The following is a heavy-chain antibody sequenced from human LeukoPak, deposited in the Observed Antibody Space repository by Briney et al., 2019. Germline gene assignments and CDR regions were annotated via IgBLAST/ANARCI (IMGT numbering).Heavy chain of an antibody. Sequence: GGSLKISCKGSGYSFTSYWIGWVRQMPGKGLEWMGIIYPGDSDTRYSPSFQSQVTISADKSISTAYLQWSSLKASDTAMYYCARRYCSGGSCYNNIWFDPWGQGTLVTVSS. CDR2: IYPGDSDT. J-gene: IGHJ5*02. CDR1: GYSFTSYW. CDR3: ARRYCSGGSCYNNIWFDP. D-gene: IGHD2-15*01. V-gene: IGHV5-51*01.